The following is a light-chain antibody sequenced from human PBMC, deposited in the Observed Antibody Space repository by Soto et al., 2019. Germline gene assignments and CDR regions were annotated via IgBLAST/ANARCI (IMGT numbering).Light chain of an antibody. Sequence: LTHPVSASGSALRSVPISCTGTSSDVFGYNYVSWYQHHPGKAPKLMIYEVSKRPSGVPDRFSGSKSGNTASLTVSGLQAEDEADYYCSSYAGSNIYYVFGTGTKVTVL. CDR2: EVS. CDR1: SSDVFGYNY. CDR3: SSYAGSNIYYV. J-gene: IGLJ1*01. V-gene: IGLV2-8*01.